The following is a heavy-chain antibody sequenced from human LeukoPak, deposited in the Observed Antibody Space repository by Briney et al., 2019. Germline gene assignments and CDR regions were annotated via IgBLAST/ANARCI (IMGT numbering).Heavy chain of an antibody. Sequence: ASVKVSCKASGYTFTSYDINWVRQATGQGLEWMGWMNPNSGNTGYAQKFQGRVTMTRNTSISTAYMVLSSLRSEDTAVYYCARAGIAVAGQAEYFQHWGQGTLVTVSS. D-gene: IGHD6-19*01. CDR3: ARAGIAVAGQAEYFQH. V-gene: IGHV1-8*01. CDR1: GYTFTSYD. J-gene: IGHJ1*01. CDR2: MNPNSGNT.